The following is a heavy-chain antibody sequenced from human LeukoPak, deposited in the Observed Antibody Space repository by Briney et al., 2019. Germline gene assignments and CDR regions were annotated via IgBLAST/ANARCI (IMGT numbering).Heavy chain of an antibody. CDR3: ARGVTFGGVIVGEFDY. CDR2: ISYDGSNK. V-gene: IGHV3-30*01. J-gene: IGHJ4*02. Sequence: GRSLRLSCAASGFTFSSYAMHWVRQAPGKGLEWVAVISYDGSNKYYADSVKGRSTISRDNSKNTLYLQMNSLRAEDTAVYYCARGVTFGGVIVGEFDYWGQGTLVTVSS. D-gene: IGHD3-16*02. CDR1: GFTFSSYA.